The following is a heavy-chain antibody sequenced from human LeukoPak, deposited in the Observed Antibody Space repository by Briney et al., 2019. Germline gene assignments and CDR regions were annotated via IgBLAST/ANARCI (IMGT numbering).Heavy chain of an antibody. D-gene: IGHD6-13*01. V-gene: IGHV4-39*01. J-gene: IGHJ5*02. CDR3: AGHPFSSSYRGEYNWFDP. CDR1: GGSISSSSYY. CDR2: IYYSGST. Sequence: SETLSLTCTVSGGSISSSSYYWGWIRQPPGKGLEWIGRIYYSGSTYYNPSLKSRVTISVYTSKNQFSLKLSSVTAADTAVYYCAGHPFSSSYRGEYNWFDPWGQGTLVTVSS.